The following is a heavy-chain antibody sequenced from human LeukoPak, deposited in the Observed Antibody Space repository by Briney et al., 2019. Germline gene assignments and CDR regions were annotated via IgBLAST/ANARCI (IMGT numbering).Heavy chain of an antibody. Sequence: ASVKVSCKASGYSFIDYYIHWVRQAPGQGLECMGWMNPRTGDTRYEEKFQGRVAMTRETSITTAYMELSGLNSDGTAMYFCTRDVIMGYQQGCFDPWGQGTLVTVSS. CDR1: GYSFIDYY. V-gene: IGHV1-2*02. CDR3: TRDVIMGYQQGCFDP. CDR2: MNPRTGDT. D-gene: IGHD2-8*01. J-gene: IGHJ5*02.